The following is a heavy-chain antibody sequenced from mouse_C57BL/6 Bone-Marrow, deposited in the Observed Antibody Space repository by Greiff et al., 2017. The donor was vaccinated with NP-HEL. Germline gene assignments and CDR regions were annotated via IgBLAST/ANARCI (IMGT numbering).Heavy chain of an antibody. D-gene: IGHD2-3*01. CDR2: ISDGGSYT. CDR3: ARDTLDGYYPYYFDY. V-gene: IGHV5-4*01. J-gene: IGHJ2*01. CDR1: GFTFSSYA. Sequence: EVKLMESGGGLVKPGGSLKLSCAASGFTFSSYAMSWVRQTPEKRLEWVATISDGGSYTYYPDNVKGRFTISRDNAKNNLYLQMSHLKSEDTAMYYCARDTLDGYYPYYFDYWGQGTTLTVSS.